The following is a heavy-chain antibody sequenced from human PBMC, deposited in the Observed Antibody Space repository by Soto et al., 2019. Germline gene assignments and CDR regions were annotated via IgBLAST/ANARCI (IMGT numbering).Heavy chain of an antibody. J-gene: IGHJ4*02. V-gene: IGHV3-33*01. D-gene: IGHD3-3*01. Sequence: PGGSLRLSCAASGFTFSSYGMHWVRQAPGKGLEWVAVIWYDGSNKYYADSVKGRFTISRDNSKNTLCLQMNSLRAEDTAVYYCARDHIIGDFWSGYYNPGYWGQGTLVTVSS. CDR3: ARDHIIGDFWSGYYNPGY. CDR1: GFTFSSYG. CDR2: IWYDGSNK.